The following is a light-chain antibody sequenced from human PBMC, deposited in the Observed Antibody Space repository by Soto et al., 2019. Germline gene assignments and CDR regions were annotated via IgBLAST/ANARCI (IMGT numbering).Light chain of an antibody. J-gene: IGKJ4*01. CDR2: ATS. V-gene: IGKV1-27*01. Sequence: DVQMTQSPSSLSAFVGDRVTITCRASQGIAPYLAWFQQKPGKVPKLLIYATSTLQSGVPSRFSGSGSGTDFTLPVTSRQPEDVGSYYCQKYNSAPHTFGGGTKVEIK. CDR1: QGIAPY. CDR3: QKYNSAPHT.